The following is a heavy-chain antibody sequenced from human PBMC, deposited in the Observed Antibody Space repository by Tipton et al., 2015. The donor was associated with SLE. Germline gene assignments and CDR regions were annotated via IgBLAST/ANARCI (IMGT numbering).Heavy chain of an antibody. CDR1: GGSISSSSYY. J-gene: IGHJ4*02. CDR2: IYYSGST. CDR3: ARGPPGRGFWSGYLFDY. Sequence: TLSLTCTVSGGSISSSSYYWGWIRQPPGKGLEWIGSIYYSGSTYYNPSLKSRVTISVDTSKNQFSLKLSSVTAADTAVYYCARGPPGRGFWSGYLFDYWGQGTLVTVSS. D-gene: IGHD3-3*01. V-gene: IGHV4-39*07.